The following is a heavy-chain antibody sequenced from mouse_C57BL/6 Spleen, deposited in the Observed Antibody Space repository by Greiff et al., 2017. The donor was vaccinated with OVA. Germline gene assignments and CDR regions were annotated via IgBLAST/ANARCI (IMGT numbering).Heavy chain of an antibody. Sequence: QVQLKESGAELVRPGTSVKVSCKASGYAFTNYLIEWVKQRPGQGLEWIGVINPGSGGTNYNEKFKGKATLTADKSSSTAYMQLSSLTSEDSAVYYCARFDGGEFAYWGQGTLVTVSA. J-gene: IGHJ3*01. D-gene: IGHD1-1*02. V-gene: IGHV1-54*01. CDR3: ARFDGGEFAY. CDR1: GYAFTNYL. CDR2: INPGSGGT.